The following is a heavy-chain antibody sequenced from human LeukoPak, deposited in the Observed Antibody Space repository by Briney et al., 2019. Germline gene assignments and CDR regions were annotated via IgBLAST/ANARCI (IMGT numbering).Heavy chain of an antibody. CDR1: GFTFSSYG. CDR3: YSGYDSEHAGDFDY. CDR2: ISYDGSNK. D-gene: IGHD5-12*01. Sequence: HPGGSLRLSCAASGFTFSSYGMHWVRQAPGKGLEWVAVISYDGSNKYYADSVKGRFTISRDNSKNTLYLQMNSLRAEDTAVYYCYSGYDSEHAGDFDYWGQGTLVTVSS. V-gene: IGHV3-30*19. J-gene: IGHJ4*02.